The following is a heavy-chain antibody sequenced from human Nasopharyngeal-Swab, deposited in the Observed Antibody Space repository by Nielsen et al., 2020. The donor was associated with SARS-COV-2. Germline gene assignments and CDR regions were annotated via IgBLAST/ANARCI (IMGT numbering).Heavy chain of an antibody. V-gene: IGHV4-38-2*01. CDR2: IYHSGST. CDR3: ARHGGSGGYYIVWFDL. Sequence: WIRQPPGKGLEWIGSIYHSGSTYYNPSLKSRVTISVDTSKNQFSLKLSSVTAADTAVYYCARHGGSGGYYIVWFDLWGQGTLVTVSS. J-gene: IGHJ5*02. D-gene: IGHD3-10*01.